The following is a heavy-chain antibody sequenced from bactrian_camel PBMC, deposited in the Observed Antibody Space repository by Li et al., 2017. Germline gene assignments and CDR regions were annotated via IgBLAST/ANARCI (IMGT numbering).Heavy chain of an antibody. Sequence: VQLVESGGGLVRPGGSLRLSCAASGFAFSSSDMSWVRQAPGKGLEWLCAVANSGDGVSYRDSVKGRLTISRDNVKNTMYLQIDSLKPEDTALYYCAKAIEQDERYFGLADFGVWGQGTQVTVS. CDR2: VANSGDGV. D-gene: IGHD5*01. J-gene: IGHJ6*01. V-gene: IGHV3S40*01. CDR3: AKAIEQDERYFGLADFGV. CDR1: GFAFSSSD.